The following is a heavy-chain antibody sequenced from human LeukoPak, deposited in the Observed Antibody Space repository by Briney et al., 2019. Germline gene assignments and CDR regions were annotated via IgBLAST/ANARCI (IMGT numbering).Heavy chain of an antibody. Sequence: GGSLRLSCAASEFSVGSNYMTWVRQAPGKGLEWVSLIYSGGSTYYADSVKGRFTISRDNSKNTLYLQMNSLRAEDTAVYYCAKDRELACFVYWGQGTLVTVSS. J-gene: IGHJ4*02. CDR1: EFSVGSNY. CDR2: IYSGGST. D-gene: IGHD3-3*02. V-gene: IGHV3-53*05. CDR3: AKDRELACFVY.